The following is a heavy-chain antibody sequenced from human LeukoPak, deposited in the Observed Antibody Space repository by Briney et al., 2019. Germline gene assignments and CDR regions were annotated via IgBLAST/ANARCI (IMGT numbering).Heavy chain of an antibody. CDR2: ISSSSSYI. CDR3: AGGYCSSTSCEGYYYYYMDV. CDR1: GFTFSSYS. Sequence: GGSLRLSCAASGFTFSSYSMNWVRQAPGKGLERVSSISSSSSYIYYADSAKGRFTISRDNAKNSLYLQMNSLRAEDTAVYYCAGGYCSSTSCEGYYYYYMDVWGKGTTVTVSS. J-gene: IGHJ6*03. V-gene: IGHV3-21*01. D-gene: IGHD2-2*01.